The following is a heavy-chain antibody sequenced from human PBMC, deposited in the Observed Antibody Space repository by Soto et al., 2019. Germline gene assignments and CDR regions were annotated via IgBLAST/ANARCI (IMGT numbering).Heavy chain of an antibody. V-gene: IGHV4-39*01. D-gene: IGHD4-17*01. CDR3: ARPRGYGDRSVYYFDY. CDR2: IYYSGST. CDR1: GGSISSSSYS. Sequence: QLQLQESGPGLVKPSETLSLTCTVAGGSISSSSYSWGWIRQPPGKGLEWMGSIYYSGSTYYNPYLRRRVTISVDTSKNQFSLKLSSVTDADTAVYYCARPRGYGDRSVYYFDYWGQGTLVTVSS. J-gene: IGHJ4*02.